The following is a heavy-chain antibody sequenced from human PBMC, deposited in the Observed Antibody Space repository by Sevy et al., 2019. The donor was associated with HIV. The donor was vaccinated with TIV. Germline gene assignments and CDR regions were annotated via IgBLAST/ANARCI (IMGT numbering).Heavy chain of an antibody. CDR2: IKPDGSDK. CDR1: GFIFSNSW. Sequence: GGSLRLSCAASGFIFSNSWMGWVRQAPGRGPECVAAIKPDGSDKYYVDSVKGRFIVSRANAKNSLFLQMNSLRDEDTAVYYCVRGGGGHWGQGALVTVSS. D-gene: IGHD3-16*01. CDR3: VRGGGGH. V-gene: IGHV3-7*04. J-gene: IGHJ4*02.